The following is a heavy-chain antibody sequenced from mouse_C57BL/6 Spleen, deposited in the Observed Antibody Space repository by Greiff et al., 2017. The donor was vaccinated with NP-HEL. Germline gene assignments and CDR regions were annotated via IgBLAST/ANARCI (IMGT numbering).Heavy chain of an antibody. J-gene: IGHJ2*01. D-gene: IGHD1-1*01. CDR1: GYSITSGYY. V-gene: IGHV3-6*01. Sequence: EVKVEESGPGLVKPSQSLSLTCSVTGYSITSGYYWNWIRQFPGNKLEWMGYISYDGSNNYNPSLKNRISITRDTSKNQFFLKLNSVTTEDTATYYCARGGSSLSWGQGTTLTVSS. CDR3: ARGGSSLS. CDR2: ISYDGSN.